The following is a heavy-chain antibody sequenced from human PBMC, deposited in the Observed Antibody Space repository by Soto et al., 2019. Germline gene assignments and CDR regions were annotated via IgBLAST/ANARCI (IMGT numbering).Heavy chain of an antibody. Sequence: SLRLSCSAYGFTFSKAWMTWVRQAPGKGLEWVGRITTKADAGTTDYDAPVKGRFTISRDDSKNTLYLQMNSLKTEDTAAYYCTSTLGYWGQGTLVTVSS. CDR3: TSTLGY. CDR1: GFTFSKAW. CDR2: ITTKADAGTT. D-gene: IGHD7-27*01. J-gene: IGHJ4*02. V-gene: IGHV3-15*01.